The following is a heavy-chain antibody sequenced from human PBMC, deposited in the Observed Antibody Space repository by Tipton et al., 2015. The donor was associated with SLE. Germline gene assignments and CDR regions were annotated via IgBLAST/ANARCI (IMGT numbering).Heavy chain of an antibody. CDR3: ARALSSSRGDAFDI. Sequence: TLSLTCAVSGGSISSGGYSWSWIRQPPGKGLEWIGYIYHSGNTYYNPSLKSRVTISVDRPKNQFSLKLSSVTAADTAVYYCARALSSSRGDAFDIWGQGTMVTVSS. J-gene: IGHJ3*02. CDR2: IYHSGNT. CDR1: GGSISSGGYS. D-gene: IGHD6-13*01. V-gene: IGHV4-30-2*01.